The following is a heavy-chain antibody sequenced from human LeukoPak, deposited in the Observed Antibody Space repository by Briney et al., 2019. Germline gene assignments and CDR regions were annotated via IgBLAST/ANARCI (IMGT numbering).Heavy chain of an antibody. D-gene: IGHD3-16*01. J-gene: IGHJ2*01. CDR1: GGSISSSRFY. Sequence: SETLSLTCTVSGGSISSSRFYWGWIRQPPGKGLEWIGNIYHSGSTCYNPSLKSRVTVSVDTSKNQLSLKLSSVTAADTAVYFCARCLYDQALWYFDLWGRGTLVTVSS. CDR2: IYHSGST. V-gene: IGHV4-39*07. CDR3: ARCLYDQALWYFDL.